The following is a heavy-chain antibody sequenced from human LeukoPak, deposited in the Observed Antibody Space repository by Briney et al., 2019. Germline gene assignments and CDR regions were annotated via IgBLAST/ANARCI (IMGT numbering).Heavy chain of an antibody. CDR1: GFTFSSYA. CDR3: AKLEARGYDRGSAFDI. D-gene: IGHD5-12*01. V-gene: IGHV3-23*01. Sequence: GGSLRLSCAASGFTFSSYAMSWVRQAPGKGLEWVSAISGSGGSTYYADSVKGRFTISRDNSKNTLYLQMNSLRAEDTAVYYCAKLEARGYDRGSAFDIWGQGTMVPVPS. CDR2: ISGSGGST. J-gene: IGHJ3*02.